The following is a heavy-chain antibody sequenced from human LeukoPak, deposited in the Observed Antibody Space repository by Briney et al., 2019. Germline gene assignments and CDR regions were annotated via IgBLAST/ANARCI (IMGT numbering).Heavy chain of an antibody. D-gene: IGHD3-22*01. Sequence: GGSLRLSCAASRFTFSSYAMHWVRHAPGKGLEWVAVISYDGSNKYYADSVKGRFTISRDNSKNTLYLQMNSLRAEDTAVYYCARDPHAYDSSGYWFDYWGQGTLVTVSS. V-gene: IGHV3-30-3*01. J-gene: IGHJ4*02. CDR1: RFTFSSYA. CDR3: ARDPHAYDSSGYWFDY. CDR2: ISYDGSNK.